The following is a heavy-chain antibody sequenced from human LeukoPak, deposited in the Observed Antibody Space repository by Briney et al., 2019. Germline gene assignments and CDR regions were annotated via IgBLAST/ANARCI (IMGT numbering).Heavy chain of an antibody. V-gene: IGHV3-30*04. D-gene: IGHD5-24*01. J-gene: IGHJ4*02. Sequence: GGSLRLSCAASGFTFSSYAMHWVRQAPGKGLEGVAVISYDGSNKYYADSVKRRFTISRDNSKNTLYLQMNSLRAEDTAVYYCARGLLEGPSVDFDYWGQGTLVTVSS. CDR2: ISYDGSNK. CDR3: ARGLLEGPSVDFDY. CDR1: GFTFSSYA.